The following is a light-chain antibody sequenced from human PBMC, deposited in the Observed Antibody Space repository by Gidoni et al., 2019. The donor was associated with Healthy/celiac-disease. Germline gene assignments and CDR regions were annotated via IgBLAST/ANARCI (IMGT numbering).Light chain of an antibody. CDR3: QQRSNWPPGYT. CDR2: DAS. J-gene: IGKJ2*01. CDR1: QSVSSY. V-gene: IGKV3-11*01. Sequence: EIVLTQSPATLSLSPGERATLSCRASQSVSSYLAWYQQKPGQAPRLLIYDASNRATGIPARFSGSGSGTDFTLTISSLEPEDFAVYYCQQRSNWPPGYTCGQXTKLEI.